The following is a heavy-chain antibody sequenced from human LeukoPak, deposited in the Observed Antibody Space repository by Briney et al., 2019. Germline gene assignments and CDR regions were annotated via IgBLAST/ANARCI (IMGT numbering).Heavy chain of an antibody. CDR1: GFTFRSYG. CDR3: AKEGSGYYSN. D-gene: IGHD3-22*01. V-gene: IGHV3-33*06. Sequence: PGGSLGLACAASGFTFRSYGLHWVRQAPGKGLEWGAVIWYDGSNKYYADSVKGRFTISRDNSKNTLYLQMNSLRAEDTAVYYCAKEGSGYYSNWGQGTLVTVSS. J-gene: IGHJ4*02. CDR2: IWYDGSNK.